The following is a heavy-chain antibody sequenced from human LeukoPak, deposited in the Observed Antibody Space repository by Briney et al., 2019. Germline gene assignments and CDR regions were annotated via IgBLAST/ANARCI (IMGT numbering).Heavy chain of an antibody. J-gene: IGHJ4*02. CDR3: ARDGQYSGSYGY. CDR2: IKQDGSET. Sequence: GGSLRLSCTVSGFTFSRYWMSWVRQAPGKGLEWVANIKQDGSETYYVDSVKGRFTMSRDNAKNSVYLQMNSLTAEDTAVYYCARDGQYSGSYGYWGQGTLVTVSS. CDR1: GFTFSRYW. V-gene: IGHV3-7*01. D-gene: IGHD1-26*01.